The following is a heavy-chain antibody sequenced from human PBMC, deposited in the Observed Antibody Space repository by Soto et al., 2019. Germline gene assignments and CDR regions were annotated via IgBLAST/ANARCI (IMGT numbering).Heavy chain of an antibody. V-gene: IGHV5-51*01. Sequence: GESLKSSCKVSGYSFTSYWIGWLRQMPGKGLEWMGIIYPGDSDTRYSPSFQGQVTISADKSISTAYLQWSSLKASDTAMYYCARRIASLHYGMDVWGQGTTVTVSS. CDR3: ARRIASLHYGMDV. CDR2: IYPGDSDT. D-gene: IGHD4-4*01. J-gene: IGHJ6*02. CDR1: GYSFTSYW.